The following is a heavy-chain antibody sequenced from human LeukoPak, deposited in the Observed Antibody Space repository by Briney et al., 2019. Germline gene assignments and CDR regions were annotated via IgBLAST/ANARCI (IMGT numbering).Heavy chain of an antibody. CDR3: TTALYYDSSGYYREFDY. CDR1: GFTFRIYG. J-gene: IGHJ4*02. V-gene: IGHV3-15*01. Sequence: PGGSLRLSCAASGFTFRIYGMSWVRQAPGKGLEWVGHIKNKTDGGTTDYAAPVKGRFTISRDDSKNTLYLQMNSLKTEDTAVYYCTTALYYDSSGYYREFDYWGQGTLVTVSS. CDR2: IKNKTDGGTT. D-gene: IGHD3-22*01.